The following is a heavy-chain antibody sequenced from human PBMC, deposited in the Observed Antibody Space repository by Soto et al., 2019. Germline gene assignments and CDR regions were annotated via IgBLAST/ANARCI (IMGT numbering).Heavy chain of an antibody. CDR2: ISSSGGST. Sequence: EVQLLESGGGLVQPGGSLRLSCAASGFTFSSYAMGWVRQAPGKGLQWISVISSSGGSTYYADSVKGRFTIARDNSKDTLFLDMNSLRAEDSAVYYCARDLGFGGNYLDYWGQGTLVNVFS. CDR3: ARDLGFGGNYLDY. V-gene: IGHV3-23*01. J-gene: IGHJ4*02. D-gene: IGHD1-26*01. CDR1: GFTFSSYA.